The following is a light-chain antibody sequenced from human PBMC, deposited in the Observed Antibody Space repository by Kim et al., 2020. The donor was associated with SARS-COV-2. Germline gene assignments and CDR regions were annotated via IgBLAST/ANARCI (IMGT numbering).Light chain of an antibody. V-gene: IGKV1-39*01. Sequence: GDRVTITCRASQSISSYLNWYQQKPGKAPKLLIYAASSLQSGVPSRFSGSGSGTDFTLTISSLQPEDFATYYCQQSYSTLRYTFGQGTKLEI. CDR3: QQSYSTLRYT. CDR1: QSISSY. CDR2: AAS. J-gene: IGKJ2*01.